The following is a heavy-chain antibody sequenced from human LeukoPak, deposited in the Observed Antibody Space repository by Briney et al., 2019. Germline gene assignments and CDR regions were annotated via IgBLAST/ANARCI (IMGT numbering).Heavy chain of an antibody. V-gene: IGHV3-66*01. CDR3: ARRGYYDSDGLDY. CDR2: IYSGGYT. J-gene: IGHJ4*02. Sequence: GGSLRLSCAASGFTVSSNYMSWVRQAPGKGLEWVSVIYSGGYTFYADSVKGRFTISRDNSKNTLFLQMNSLRAEDTAVYYCARRGYYDSDGLDYWGQGNLVTVSS. D-gene: IGHD3-22*01. CDR1: GFTVSSNY.